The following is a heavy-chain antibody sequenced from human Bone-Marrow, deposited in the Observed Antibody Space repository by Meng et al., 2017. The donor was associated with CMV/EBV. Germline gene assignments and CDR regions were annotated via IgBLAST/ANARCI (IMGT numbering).Heavy chain of an antibody. Sequence: GESLKISCAASGFTFSSYGMHWVRQAPGKGLEWVAFIRYDGSNKYYADSVKGRFTISRDNSRNTLYLQMNSLRAEDTAVYYCAKGSSPLLRYYFDYWGQGTRVTVSS. CDR1: GFTFSSYG. V-gene: IGHV3-30*02. D-gene: IGHD6-6*01. CDR2: IRYDGSNK. J-gene: IGHJ4*02. CDR3: AKGSSPLLRYYFDY.